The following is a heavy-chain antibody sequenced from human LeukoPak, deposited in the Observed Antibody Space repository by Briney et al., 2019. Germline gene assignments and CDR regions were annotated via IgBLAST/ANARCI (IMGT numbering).Heavy chain of an antibody. CDR2: ISSSSSYI. CDR1: GFTFSSYS. J-gene: IGHJ6*02. Sequence: GGSLRLSCAASGFTFSSYSMNWVRQARGKGVEGVSSISSSSSYIYYAASVKGRFTISRDNSKNTLYLQMNSLRAEDTAVYYCAREDSDSSGWYYGMDVWGQGTTVTVSS. V-gene: IGHV3-21*01. D-gene: IGHD6-19*01. CDR3: AREDSDSSGWYYGMDV.